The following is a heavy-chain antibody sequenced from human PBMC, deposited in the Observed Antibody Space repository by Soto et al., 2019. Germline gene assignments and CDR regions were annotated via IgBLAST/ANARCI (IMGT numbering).Heavy chain of an antibody. D-gene: IGHD3-16*02. CDR1: GYSFTSYW. V-gene: IGHV5-10-1*01. CDR3: ARWGGSYRLHYYYGMDV. Sequence: GESLKISCKGSGYSFTSYWISWVRQMPGKGLEWMGRIDPSDSYTNYSPSFQGHVTISADKSISTAYLQWSSLKASDTAMYYCARWGGSYRLHYYYGMDVWGQGTTVTVS. J-gene: IGHJ6*02. CDR2: IDPSDSYT.